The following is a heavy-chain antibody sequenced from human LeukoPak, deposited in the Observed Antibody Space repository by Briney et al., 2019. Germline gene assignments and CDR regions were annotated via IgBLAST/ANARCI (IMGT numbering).Heavy chain of an antibody. CDR2: INPNSGGT. CDR3: ARGGITIFGVVILTNLYYFDY. J-gene: IGHJ4*02. Sequence: ASVKVSCKASGYTFTGYYMHWVRQAPGQGLEWMGWINPNSGGTSYAQKFQGRVTMTRDTSISTAYMELSRLRSDDTAVYYCARGGITIFGVVILTNLYYFDYWGQGTLVTVSS. D-gene: IGHD3-3*01. CDR1: GYTFTGYY. V-gene: IGHV1-2*02.